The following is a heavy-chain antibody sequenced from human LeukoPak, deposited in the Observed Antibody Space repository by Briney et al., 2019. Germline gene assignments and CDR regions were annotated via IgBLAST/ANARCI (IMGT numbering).Heavy chain of an antibody. D-gene: IGHD6-13*01. V-gene: IGHV3-23*01. CDR3: ARDKFPSSIAAEQYYFDY. Sequence: GGSLGLSCAASGSTFSSHAMSWVRQAPGKGLEWVSTISADGGITYYADSVKGRFTISRDNSKNTLYVQMTSLRADDTAVYYCARDKFPSSIAAEQYYFDYWGQGTLVTVSS. CDR2: ISADGGIT. CDR1: GSTFSSHA. J-gene: IGHJ4*02.